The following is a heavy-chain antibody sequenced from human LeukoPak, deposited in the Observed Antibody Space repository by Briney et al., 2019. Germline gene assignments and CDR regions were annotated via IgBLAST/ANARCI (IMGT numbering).Heavy chain of an antibody. D-gene: IGHD6-13*01. CDR2: INPNSGGT. CDR1: GYTFTSSD. Sequence: ASVKVSCKASGYTFTSSDLNWVRQAAGQGLEWMGWINPNSGGTGYAQKFQGRVTMTAKTSISTAYMELRSLTFDDTAVYYCARGRAGLAAAGTYDYWGQGTLITVSS. CDR3: ARGRAGLAAAGTYDY. J-gene: IGHJ4*02. V-gene: IGHV1-8*01.